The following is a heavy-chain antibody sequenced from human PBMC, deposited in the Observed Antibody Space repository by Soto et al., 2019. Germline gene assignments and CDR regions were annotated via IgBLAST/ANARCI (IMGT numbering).Heavy chain of an antibody. J-gene: IGHJ3*02. V-gene: IGHV5-51*01. CDR2: MYPDDSDI. D-gene: IGHD3-22*01. CDR3: ATAYVYDFENSNYYRDAFDI. CDR1: GYSFSFYW. Sequence: GESLKISCKASGYSFSFYWIGWVRQMPGKGLEWMAIMYPDDSDIRYSPSFEAHVTISADKSTSTAFLQWSSLKASDTAMYYCATAYVYDFENSNYYRDAFDIWGQGTLVTVS.